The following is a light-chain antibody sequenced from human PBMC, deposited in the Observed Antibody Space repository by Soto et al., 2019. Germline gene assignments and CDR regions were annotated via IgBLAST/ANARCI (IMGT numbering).Light chain of an antibody. CDR1: SGHSSYA. J-gene: IGLJ2*01. CDR2: LDSDGSH. Sequence: QPVLTQSPSASASLGASVKLTCTLSSGHSSYAIAWHQQQPEKGPRYLMKLDSDGSHTKGDAIPDRFSGSSSGAERYLTISSLQSEHEADYYCQTWGTGIHVVFGGGTKVTVL. V-gene: IGLV4-69*01. CDR3: QTWGTGIHVV.